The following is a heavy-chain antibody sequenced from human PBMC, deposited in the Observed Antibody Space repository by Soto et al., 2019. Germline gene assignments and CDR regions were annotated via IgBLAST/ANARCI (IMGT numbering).Heavy chain of an antibody. Sequence: GGSLRLSCAASGFTFSSYSMNWVRQAPGKGLEWVSSISSSSSYIYYADSVKGRFTISRDNAKNSLYLQMNSLRAEDTAVYYCAKDYDFWSGSRSAVDYWGQGTLVTVSS. CDR1: GFTFSSYS. J-gene: IGHJ4*02. D-gene: IGHD3-3*01. V-gene: IGHV3-21*04. CDR2: ISSSSSYI. CDR3: AKDYDFWSGSRSAVDY.